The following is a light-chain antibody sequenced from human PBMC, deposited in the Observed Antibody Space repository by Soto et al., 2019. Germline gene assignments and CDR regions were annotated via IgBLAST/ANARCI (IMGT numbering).Light chain of an antibody. Sequence: DIVMTESPDSLAVSLGERATINCRSSQTIFYSSNRKDYLAWYQQKPGQPPRVLIYWASTRESGVPDRFSGSGSGSAFTLTISNLQAEDVGVYYCQQYSTSLWTFGQGTKVEIK. V-gene: IGKV4-1*01. J-gene: IGKJ1*01. CDR1: QTIFYSSNRKDY. CDR3: QQYSTSLWT. CDR2: WAS.